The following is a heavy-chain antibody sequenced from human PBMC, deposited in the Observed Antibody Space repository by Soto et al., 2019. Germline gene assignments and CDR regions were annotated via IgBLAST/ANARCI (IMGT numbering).Heavy chain of an antibody. Sequence: GGSLRLSCAASGFTFSSYWMHWVRQAPGKGLVWVSRINSDGSSTSYADSVKGRFTISRDNAKNTLYLQMNSLRAEDTAVYYCARAWAVPVAKNPPSQSNYYYYYYMDVWGKGTTVTVSS. CDR1: GFTFSSYW. CDR3: ARAWAVPVAKNPPSQSNYYYYYYMDV. V-gene: IGHV3-74*01. D-gene: IGHD2-2*01. CDR2: INSDGSST. J-gene: IGHJ6*03.